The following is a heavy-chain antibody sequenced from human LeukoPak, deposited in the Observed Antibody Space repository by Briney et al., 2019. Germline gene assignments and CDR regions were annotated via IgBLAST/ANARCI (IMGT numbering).Heavy chain of an antibody. V-gene: IGHV3-21*01. CDR1: GFTFSSYS. CDR3: ARDGTGCSSTGCYYDSCMDV. CDR2: ISSSSSYI. J-gene: IGHJ6*02. D-gene: IGHD2-2*01. Sequence: GGSLRLSCAASGFTFSSYSMNWVRQAPGKGLEWVSSISSSSSYIYYADSVKGRFTISRDNAKNSLYLQMNSLRAEDTAVYYCARDGTGCSSTGCYYDSCMDVWGQGTTVTVSS.